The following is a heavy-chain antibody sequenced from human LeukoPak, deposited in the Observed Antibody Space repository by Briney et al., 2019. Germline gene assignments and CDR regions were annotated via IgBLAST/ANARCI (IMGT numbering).Heavy chain of an antibody. CDR3: ARERFYGDYPYYFDY. V-gene: IGHV4-31*03. CDR1: GGSISSGGYY. D-gene: IGHD4-17*01. Sequence: TLSLTCTVSGGSISSGGYYWSWIRQHPGKGLEWIGYIYYSGSTYYNPSLKSRVTISVDTSKNQFSLKLSSVTAADTAVYYCARERFYGDYPYYFDYWGQGTLVTVSS. CDR2: IYYSGST. J-gene: IGHJ4*02.